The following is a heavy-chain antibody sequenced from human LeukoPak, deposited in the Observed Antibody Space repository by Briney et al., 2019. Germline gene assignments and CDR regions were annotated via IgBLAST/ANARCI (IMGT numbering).Heavy chain of an antibody. CDR2: IIPIFGTA. CDR1: GYTFTSYG. Sequence: GASVKVYCKASGYTFTSYGISWVRQAPGQGLEWMGGIIPIFGTANYAQKFQGRVTITADESTSTAYMELSSLRSEDTAVYYCARDYSSYYYGMDVWGQGTTVTVSS. J-gene: IGHJ6*02. CDR3: ARDYSSYYYGMDV. D-gene: IGHD6-13*01. V-gene: IGHV1-69*13.